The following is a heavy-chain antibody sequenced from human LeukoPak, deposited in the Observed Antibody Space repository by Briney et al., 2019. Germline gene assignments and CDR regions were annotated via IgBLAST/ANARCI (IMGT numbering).Heavy chain of an antibody. CDR3: ARVIVEVPGVSDYCDH. Sequence: SSETLSLTCAVYGGSFSGYYWSWIRQPPGKGLEWIGEINHSGSTNYNPSLKSRVTISVDTSKDQFSLKLSSVTAADTAVYYCARVIVEVPGVSDYCDHWGQGTLVTVSS. CDR1: GGSFSGYY. J-gene: IGHJ4*02. CDR2: INHSGST. V-gene: IGHV4-34*01. D-gene: IGHD2-2*01.